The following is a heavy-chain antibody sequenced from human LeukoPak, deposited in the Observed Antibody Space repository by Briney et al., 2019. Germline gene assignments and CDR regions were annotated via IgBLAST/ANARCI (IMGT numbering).Heavy chain of an antibody. D-gene: IGHD3-16*01. J-gene: IGHJ4*02. V-gene: IGHV4-59*01. Sequence: SQTLSLTCTVSGDSISTYSWSWIRQPPGKGLEWIGYIHGSGSTNYNTSLKSRVTISEDTSKNQFSLKLSSVTAADTALYYFARDRGGDIDYWGQGSLVTVSS. CDR2: IHGSGST. CDR3: ARDRGGDIDY. CDR1: GDSISTYS.